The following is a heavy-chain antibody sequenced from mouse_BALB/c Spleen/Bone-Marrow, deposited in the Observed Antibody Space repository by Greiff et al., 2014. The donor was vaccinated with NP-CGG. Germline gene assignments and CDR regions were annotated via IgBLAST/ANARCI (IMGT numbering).Heavy chain of an antibody. V-gene: IGHV1S127*01. D-gene: IGHD2-14*01. Sequence: VHLVESGAELVKPGASVKMSCKASGYTFTSYWMHWVKQRPGQGLEWIGVIDPSDSYTSYNQKFKGKATLTVDTSSSTAYMQLCSLTSEDSAVYYCTIYYRSFAYWGQGTLVTVSA. CDR2: IDPSDSYT. J-gene: IGHJ3*01. CDR1: GYTFTSYW. CDR3: TIYYRSFAY.